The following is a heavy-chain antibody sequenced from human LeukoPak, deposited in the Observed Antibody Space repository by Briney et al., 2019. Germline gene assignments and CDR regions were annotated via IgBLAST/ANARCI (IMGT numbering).Heavy chain of an antibody. D-gene: IGHD3-9*01. CDR1: GGSFSGYY. V-gene: IGHV4-34*01. CDR3: ARGHRDYDILTGYYYNY. CDR2: INHSGSP. J-gene: IGHJ4*02. Sequence: SETLSLTCAVYGGSFSGYYWSWIRQPPGKGLEWIGEINHSGSPNYNPSPKSRVTISGDTSKNQFSLKLSSVTAADTAVYYCARGHRDYDILTGYYYNYWGQGTLVTVSS.